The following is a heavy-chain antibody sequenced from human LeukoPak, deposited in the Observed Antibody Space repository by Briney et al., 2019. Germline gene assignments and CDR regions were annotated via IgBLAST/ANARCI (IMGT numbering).Heavy chain of an antibody. J-gene: IGHJ4*02. CDR3: ARDSGYDSSGHYWAHFDY. V-gene: IGHV4-30-2*01. CDR1: GGSISGDGSY. D-gene: IGHD3-22*01. CDR2: IYHRGST. Sequence: SETLSLTCTVSGGSISGDGSYWSWIRQPPGKGLEWIGYIYHRGSTYYNPSLRSRVTISVDKSKNQFSLKLSSVTAADTAVYYCARDSGYDSSGHYWAHFDYWGQGTLVTVSS.